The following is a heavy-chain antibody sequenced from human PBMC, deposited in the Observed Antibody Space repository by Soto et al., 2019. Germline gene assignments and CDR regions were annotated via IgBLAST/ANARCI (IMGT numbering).Heavy chain of an antibody. CDR1: GYTFTSYG. V-gene: IGHV1-18*01. Sequence: QVQLVQSGAEVKKPGASVKVSGKASGYTFTSYGISSVRQAPGQGLEWMGWISAYNGNTNYAQKLQGRVTTPTDTSTSTAYMELRSLRSDDPAVYYCARDYGFGELFDPWGQGTLVTVSS. CDR2: ISAYNGNT. D-gene: IGHD3-10*01. J-gene: IGHJ5*02. CDR3: ARDYGFGELFDP.